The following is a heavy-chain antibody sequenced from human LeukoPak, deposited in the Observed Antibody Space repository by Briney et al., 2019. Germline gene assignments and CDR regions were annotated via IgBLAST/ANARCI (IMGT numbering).Heavy chain of an antibody. CDR1: GDSISNGGYY. D-gene: IGHD1-14*01. V-gene: IGHV4-31*03. CDR2: IYDSGTT. CDR3: ARGGDRRGFDY. Sequence: SQTLSLTCTVSGDSISNGGYYWSWIRLHPGEGLEWVGYIYDSGTTYYSPALQSRVSISVDTSDNKFSLKLKSLTAADTAVYYCARGGDRRGFDYWGQGTLVTVSS. J-gene: IGHJ4*02.